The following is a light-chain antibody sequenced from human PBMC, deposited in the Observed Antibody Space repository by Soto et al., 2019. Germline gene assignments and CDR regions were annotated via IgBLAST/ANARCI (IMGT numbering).Light chain of an antibody. CDR3: QQYGSSLPWT. J-gene: IGKJ1*01. CDR1: QSVSSSY. V-gene: IGKV3-20*01. CDR2: GAS. Sequence: EIVLTQSPDTLSLPPGERATLSCRASQSVSSSYLAWYQQKPGQAPRLLIYGASSRATGIPDRFSGSGSGTDFTLTISRLEPEDFGVYYCQQYGSSLPWTFGQGTKVEIK.